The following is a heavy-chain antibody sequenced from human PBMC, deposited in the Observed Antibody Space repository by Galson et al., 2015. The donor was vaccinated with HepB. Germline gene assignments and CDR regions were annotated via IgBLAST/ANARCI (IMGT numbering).Heavy chain of an antibody. Sequence: SLRLSCAASGFIFADYAMTWVRQAPGKGLEWVSFIRSKVYGGTTEYAASVKGRFTISRDDSKNSLYLQMNSLKTEDTAVYYCTTDVYYSTYWSWLDPWGQGTLVTVSS. J-gene: IGHJ5*02. D-gene: IGHD2-8*02. CDR3: TTDVYYSTYWSWLDP. CDR1: GFIFADYA. V-gene: IGHV3-49*04. CDR2: IRSKVYGGTT.